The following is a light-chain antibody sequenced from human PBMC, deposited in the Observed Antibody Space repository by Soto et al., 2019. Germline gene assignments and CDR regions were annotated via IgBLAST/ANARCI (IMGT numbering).Light chain of an antibody. CDR1: QSVDRY. J-gene: IGKJ2*02. CDR3: QLRGEWPST. V-gene: IGKV3-11*01. Sequence: VLTQSPDTLCLSPGETATLSSRARQSVDRYVAWYQQKVGQPPRLLIYDAYTRATGVGARFTGSGSATDFRLTITSIESEYFAVYYCQLRGEWPSTFGPGTKVEMK. CDR2: DAY.